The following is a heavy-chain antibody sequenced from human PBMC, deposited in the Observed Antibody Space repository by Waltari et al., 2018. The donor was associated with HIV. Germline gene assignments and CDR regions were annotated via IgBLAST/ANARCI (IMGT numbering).Heavy chain of an antibody. Sequence: QLQLQESGPGLVKPSETLSLTCTVSGGSISSSSYYWGWIRQPPGKGLEWIGSIYYSGSTYYNPSLKSRVTISVDTSKNQFSLKLSSVTAADTAVYYCARHVDTAMALYWGQGTLVTVSS. D-gene: IGHD5-18*01. CDR2: IYYSGST. J-gene: IGHJ4*02. V-gene: IGHV4-39*01. CDR1: GGSISSSSYY. CDR3: ARHVDTAMALY.